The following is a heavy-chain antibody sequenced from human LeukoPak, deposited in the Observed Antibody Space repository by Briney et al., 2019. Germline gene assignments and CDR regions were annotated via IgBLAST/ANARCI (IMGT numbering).Heavy chain of an antibody. CDR2: ISGDGRST. CDR3: AAFYYDPAY. D-gene: IGHD3-22*01. V-gene: IGHV3-74*01. J-gene: IGHJ4*02. CDR1: GFTFRTYW. Sequence: PGGSLRLSCAASGFTFRTYWMHWVRQAPGKGLEWVSRISGDGRSTSYEGFVKGRFTISRDNVKNTLFLQIHSLRVEDTAVYYCAAFYYDPAYWGQGTLVTVSS.